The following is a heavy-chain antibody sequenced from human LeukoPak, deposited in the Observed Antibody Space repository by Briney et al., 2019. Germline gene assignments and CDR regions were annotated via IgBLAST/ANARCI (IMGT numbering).Heavy chain of an antibody. CDR3: TTAGGTWNYYYYAMDV. CDR1: GFTFSNAW. CDR2: IESKTDGGTT. J-gene: IGHJ6*02. V-gene: IGHV3-15*04. Sequence: GGSLRLSCAASGFTFSNAWMSWVRQAPGKGLEWVGRIESKTDGGTTDYAAPMKGRFTISRDDSKNTLYLQMNSLKTEDTAVYYCTTAGGTWNYYYYAMDVWGQGTTVTVSS. D-gene: IGHD1-1*01.